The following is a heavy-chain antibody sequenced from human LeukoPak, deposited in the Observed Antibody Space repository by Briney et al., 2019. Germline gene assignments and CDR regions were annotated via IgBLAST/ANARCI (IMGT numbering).Heavy chain of an antibody. J-gene: IGHJ4*02. CDR2: IYDSGST. Sequence: SETLSLTCTVSDDSISSYYRGWMRQPPGEGREYIGYIYDSGSTNYNPSSKRRVTISVDTSKNQCSLNLSSVTAADTAVYYCARTRAAGHFDYWGQGTLVTVSS. CDR3: ARTRAAGHFDY. V-gene: IGHV4-59*01. CDR1: DDSISSYY. D-gene: IGHD2-15*01.